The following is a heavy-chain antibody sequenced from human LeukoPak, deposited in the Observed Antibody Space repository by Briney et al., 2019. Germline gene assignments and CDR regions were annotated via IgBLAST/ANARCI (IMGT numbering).Heavy chain of an antibody. Sequence: SETLSLNCAVSGGSISSGGYSWSWIRQPPGKGLEWIGYIYHSGSPYYNPSLNRRVPISVDRSKTQFSLKLSSVTAADTAVYYCARAPMVRGVGGHFDYWGQGTLVTVSS. CDR3: ARAPMVRGVGGHFDY. CDR1: GGSISSGGYS. V-gene: IGHV4-30-2*01. J-gene: IGHJ4*02. CDR2: IYHSGSP. D-gene: IGHD3-10*01.